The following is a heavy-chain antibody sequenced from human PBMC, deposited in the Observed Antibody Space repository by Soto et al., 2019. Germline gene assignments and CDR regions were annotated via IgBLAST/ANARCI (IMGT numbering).Heavy chain of an antibody. CDR1: GGSISSGDYY. V-gene: IGHV4-30-4*01. Sequence: SSETLSLTCTVSGGSISSGDYYWSWIRQPPGKGLEWIGYIYYSGSTYYNPSLKSRVTISVDTSKNQFSLKLSSVTAADTAVYYCARLYSSGWYVDYWGQGTLVTVS. CDR3: ARLYSSGWYVDY. CDR2: IYYSGST. J-gene: IGHJ4*02. D-gene: IGHD6-19*01.